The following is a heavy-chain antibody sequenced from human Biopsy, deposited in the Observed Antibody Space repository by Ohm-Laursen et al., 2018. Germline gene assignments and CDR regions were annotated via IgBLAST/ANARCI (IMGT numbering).Heavy chain of an antibody. D-gene: IGHD2-15*01. V-gene: IGHV3-21*01. J-gene: IGHJ4*02. CDR2: ISETSSHI. Sequence: GSLRLSCAASGFSVSSYDMNWVRQAPGKGLEWISYISETSSHIYDADSVRGRFTVARDIAKNSLYLQLNSLRVEDTAVYYCAKTGGGGSCYPHWGQGTLVTVSS. CDR1: GFSVSSYD. CDR3: AKTGGGGSCYPH.